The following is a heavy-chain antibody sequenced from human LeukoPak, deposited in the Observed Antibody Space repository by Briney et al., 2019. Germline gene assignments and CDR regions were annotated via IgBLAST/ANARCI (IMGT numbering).Heavy chain of an antibody. CDR1: GFTFSLYT. CDR2: ISYDGSNK. Sequence: GGSLRLSCAASGFTFSLYTMHWVRQAPGKGLEWVAVISYDGSNKYYADSVKGRFTISRDNSKNTLYLQMNSLRAEDTAVYYCAKDHRAYCGGDCVDFDYWGQGTLVTVSS. D-gene: IGHD2-21*02. J-gene: IGHJ4*02. CDR3: AKDHRAYCGGDCVDFDY. V-gene: IGHV3-30*04.